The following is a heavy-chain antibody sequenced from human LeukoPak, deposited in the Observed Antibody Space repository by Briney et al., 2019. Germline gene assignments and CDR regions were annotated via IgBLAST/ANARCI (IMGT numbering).Heavy chain of an antibody. D-gene: IGHD3-3*01. J-gene: IGHJ4*02. CDR1: GDSISNYS. CDR2: IYYSGST. V-gene: IGHV4-59*01. Sequence: SETLSLTCTVSGDSISNYSWSWIRQPPGKGLEWIGYIYYSGSTNYNPSLKSRVTISVDTSKNQFSLKLSSVTAADTAVYYCARGVTIFGVVIRYFDYWGQGTLVTVSS. CDR3: ARGVTIFGVVIRYFDY.